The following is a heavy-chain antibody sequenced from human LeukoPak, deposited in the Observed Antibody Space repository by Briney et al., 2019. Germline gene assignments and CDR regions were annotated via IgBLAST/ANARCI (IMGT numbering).Heavy chain of an antibody. V-gene: IGHV3-23*01. D-gene: IGHD1-26*01. J-gene: IGHJ4*02. CDR2: VSGSGAIA. Sequence: HPGGSLRLSCAASGFTFSNYAMTWVRQAPGKGLEWVSAVSGSGAIAYYTDSVKGRFTISRDNSKNTLYLQMSSLTAKDTAVYYCAKDRSIGTYYTFDSWGQGTLVTVSS. CDR3: AKDRSIGTYYTFDS. CDR1: GFTFSNYA.